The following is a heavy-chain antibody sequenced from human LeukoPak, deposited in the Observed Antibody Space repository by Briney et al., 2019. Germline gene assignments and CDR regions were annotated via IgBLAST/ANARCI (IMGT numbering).Heavy chain of an antibody. V-gene: IGHV1-8*01. J-gene: IGHJ4*02. CDR3: ARGVRRVYYDSSGYLYYFDY. D-gene: IGHD3-22*01. Sequence: GASVKVSCKASGYTFTSYDINWVRQATGQGLEWMGWMNPNSGNTGYAQKFQGRVTMTRNTSISTAYMELSSLRSEVTAVYYCARGVRRVYYDSSGYLYYFDYWGQGTLVTVSS. CDR1: GYTFTSYD. CDR2: MNPNSGNT.